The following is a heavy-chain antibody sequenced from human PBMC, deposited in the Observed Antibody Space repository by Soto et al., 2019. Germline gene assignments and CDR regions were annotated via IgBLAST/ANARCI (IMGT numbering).Heavy chain of an antibody. CDR3: AREPRVRLAV. V-gene: IGHV5-10-1*01. D-gene: IGHD6-6*01. Sequence: EPLKISCQGSGYSLPNNWKTWVRQMPGKGLEWMWRIDPSDSYTNYSPSFQGHVTISADKSISTAYRQWSSLKASDTAMYYCAREPRVRLAVPGQRTTDRVSS. CDR1: GYSLPNNW. CDR2: IDPSDSYT. J-gene: IGHJ6*02.